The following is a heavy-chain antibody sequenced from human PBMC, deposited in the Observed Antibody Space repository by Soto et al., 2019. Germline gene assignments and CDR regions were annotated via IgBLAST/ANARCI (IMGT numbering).Heavy chain of an antibody. CDR2: ISAYNGNT. D-gene: IGHD1-26*01. J-gene: IGHJ4*02. V-gene: IGHV1-18*01. CDR1: GYTFTSYG. CDR3: AIDLMVGATPPYYVDY. Sequence: QVQLVQSGSEVKKPGASVKVSCKASGYTFTSYGISWVRQAPGQGLEWMGWISAYNGNTNYAQKLQGSVTITTYTSTSTAYLDLSILTSDDTAVYYCAIDLMVGATPPYYVDYWGPGTLVT.